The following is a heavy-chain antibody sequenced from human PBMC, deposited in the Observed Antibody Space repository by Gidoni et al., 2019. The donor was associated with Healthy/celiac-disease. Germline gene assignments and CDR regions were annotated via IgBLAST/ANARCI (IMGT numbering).Heavy chain of an antibody. CDR1: GFTVSSNY. J-gene: IGHJ6*02. D-gene: IGHD3-22*01. CDR3: ARDKRITGYYDSSGYYRQYYYYGMDV. CDR2: IYSGGST. V-gene: IGHV3-66*02. Sequence: EVQLVESGGGLVQPGGSLRLSCAASGFTVSSNYMSWVRQAPGNGLEWVAVIYSGGSTYYADYVKCRFTISRDNSKNTLYLQMNSLRAEDTAVYYCARDKRITGYYDSSGYYRQYYYYGMDVWGQGTTVTVSS.